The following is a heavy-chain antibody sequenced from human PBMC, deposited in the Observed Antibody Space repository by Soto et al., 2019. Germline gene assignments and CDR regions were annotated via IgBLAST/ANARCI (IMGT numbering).Heavy chain of an antibody. CDR2: IGGSGVST. D-gene: IGHD4-17*01. J-gene: IGHJ4*02. CDR1: AFTFSSYA. CDR3: AKFGTNYGDYTHPLDY. Sequence: GGSLRLSCAASAFTFSSYAMTWVRQAPGKGLEWVSTIGGSGVSTYYADSVKDRFTISRDNSKNTLYLQMNSLRAEDTALYYCAKFGTNYGDYTHPLDYWGQGTLVTVSS. V-gene: IGHV3-23*01.